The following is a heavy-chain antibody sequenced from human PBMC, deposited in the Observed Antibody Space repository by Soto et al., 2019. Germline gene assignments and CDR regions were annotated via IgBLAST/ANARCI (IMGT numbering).Heavy chain of an antibody. J-gene: IGHJ4*02. Sequence: QVQLQESGPGLVKPSETLSLTCTVSGGSISSYYWSWIRQPPGKGLEWIGYIYYSGTTNYNPSLKSRVTISVETSKNQLSLKLSSVTAADTAVYYCARRYGYSFDYWGQGTLVTVSS. CDR1: GGSISSYY. V-gene: IGHV4-59*08. CDR3: ARRYGYSFDY. D-gene: IGHD5-18*01. CDR2: IYYSGTT.